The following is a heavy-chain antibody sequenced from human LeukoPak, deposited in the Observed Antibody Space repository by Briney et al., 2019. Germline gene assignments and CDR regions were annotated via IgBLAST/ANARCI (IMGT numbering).Heavy chain of an antibody. CDR3: ARRSGSYADPFDI. CDR1: GFTFSYCS. V-gene: IGHV3-48*02. Sequence: PGGSLRLSCAASGFTFSYCSMNWVRQAPGKGLEWVSYISSSSSTTYYTDSVKGRFTISRDNAKNSLYLQMNSLRDEDTAVYYCARRSGSYADPFDIWGQGTMVTVSS. D-gene: IGHD1-26*01. J-gene: IGHJ3*02. CDR2: ISSSSSTT.